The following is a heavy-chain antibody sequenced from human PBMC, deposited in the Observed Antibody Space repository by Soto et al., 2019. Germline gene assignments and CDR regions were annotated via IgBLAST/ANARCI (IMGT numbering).Heavy chain of an antibody. V-gene: IGHV3-23*01. J-gene: IGHJ4*02. D-gene: IGHD6-6*01. CDR2: ISGNGGST. CDR1: GFTFSSYA. Sequence: PGGSLRLSCAASGFTFSSYAMSWVRQAPGRGLEWVSIISGNGGSTYYAASVKGRFTISRDNTKNTLYLQMGSLTAEDTAVYYCAKGSEFSNSYTLDFDLWGQGALVTVSS. CDR3: AKGSEFSNSYTLDFDL.